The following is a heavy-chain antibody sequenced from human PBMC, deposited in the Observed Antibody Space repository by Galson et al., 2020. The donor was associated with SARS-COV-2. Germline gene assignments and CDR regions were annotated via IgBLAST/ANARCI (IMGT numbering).Heavy chain of an antibody. Sequence: GGSLRLSCAASGFTFTNYAMHWVRQAPGKGLEWVALISYEGSIKYYADSVKGRFTISRDNSKNTLYLQMNSLSAGDTAVYYCAKRKELFWLGELYQRLDVWCHATTVTVS. V-gene: IGHV3-30*18. CDR1: GFTFTNYA. CDR2: ISYEGSIK. CDR3: AKRKELFWLGELYQRLDV. D-gene: IGHD3-10*01. J-gene: IGHJ6*02.